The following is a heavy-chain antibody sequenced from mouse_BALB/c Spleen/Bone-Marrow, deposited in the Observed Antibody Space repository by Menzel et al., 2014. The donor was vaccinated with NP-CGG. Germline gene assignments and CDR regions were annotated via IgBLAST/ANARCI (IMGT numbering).Heavy chain of an antibody. V-gene: IGHV1-14*01. CDR3: ARSLLQYYAMDY. J-gene: IGHJ4*01. D-gene: IGHD1-1*01. CDR1: GYTFTSYV. Sequence: VQLKESGPELVKPGASVKMSCKASGYTFTSYVMHWVEQKPGQGLEWIGYINPYNDGTKYNEKFKGKATLTSDKSSSTAYMELSSLTSEDSAVYYCARSLLQYYAMDYWGQGTSVTVSS. CDR2: INPYNDGT.